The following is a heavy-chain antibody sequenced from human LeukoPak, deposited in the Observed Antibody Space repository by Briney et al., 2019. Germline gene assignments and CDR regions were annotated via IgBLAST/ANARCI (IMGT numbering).Heavy chain of an antibody. CDR2: IHHTGST. D-gene: IGHD6-13*01. Sequence: PSETLSLTCTVSGGSISRYHRSWVRRPPGKGLEWIGYIHHTGSTNFNPSLKSRVTMSVDTSENQFSLQLSSVTAADTALYYCATHDGSSWFYFDYWSQGTLVTVSS. CDR3: ATHDGSSWFYFDY. J-gene: IGHJ4*02. CDR1: GGSISRYH. V-gene: IGHV4-59*08.